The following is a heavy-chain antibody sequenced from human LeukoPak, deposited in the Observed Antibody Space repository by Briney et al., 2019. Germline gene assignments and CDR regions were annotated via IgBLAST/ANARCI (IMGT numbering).Heavy chain of an antibody. CDR2: ISWNSGSI. J-gene: IGHJ4*02. CDR3: AKALKRLDS. V-gene: IGHV3-23*01. CDR1: GFTVSSNY. Sequence: GGSLRLSCAASGFTVSSNYMSWVRQAPGKGLEWVSGISWNSGSIGYADSVKGRFTISRDNSKNTLYLQMNSLRAEDTAVYYCAKALKRLDSWGQGTLVTVSS.